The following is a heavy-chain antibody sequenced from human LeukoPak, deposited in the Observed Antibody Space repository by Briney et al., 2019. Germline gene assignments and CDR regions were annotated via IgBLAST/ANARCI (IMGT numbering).Heavy chain of an antibody. CDR2: MNPNSGNT. D-gene: IGHD1-7*01. J-gene: IGHJ6*03. CDR3: ARDRTGTTSYYYMDV. Sequence: ASVKVSCKASGYALTSFDINWVRQATGQGLEWMGWMNPNSGNTGYAQKFQGRVTITRNTSISTAYMELSSLRSEDTAVYYCARDRTGTTSYYYMDVWGKGTTVTVSS. CDR1: GYALTSFD. V-gene: IGHV1-8*01.